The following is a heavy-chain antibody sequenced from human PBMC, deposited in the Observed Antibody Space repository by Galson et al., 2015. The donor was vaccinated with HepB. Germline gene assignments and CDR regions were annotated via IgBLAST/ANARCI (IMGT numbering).Heavy chain of an antibody. J-gene: IGHJ6*03. CDR1: GGSISSSSYY. D-gene: IGHD2-21*01. CDR2: IYYSGST. Sequence: ETLSLTCTVSGGSISSSSYYWGWIRQPPGKGLEWIGSIYYSGSTYYNPSLKSRVTISVDTSKNQFSLKLSSVTAADTAVYYCARLCTGLSYYMDVWGKGTTVTVSS. V-gene: IGHV4-39*01. CDR3: ARLCTGLSYYMDV.